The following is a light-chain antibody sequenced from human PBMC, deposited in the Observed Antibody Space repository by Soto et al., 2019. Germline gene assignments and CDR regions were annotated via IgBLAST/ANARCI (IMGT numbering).Light chain of an antibody. CDR1: ETISTF. J-gene: IGKJ5*01. V-gene: IGKV1-39*01. Sequence: DIQMTQSPSSLSASVGDRVTMTCRASETISTFLNCYQHKPGQAPKLLIYAASRLQSGVPSRFSGSGSGTDFTLTIICLQPDDFASYYCQQSYSTSPITFGQVTRMDI. CDR2: AAS. CDR3: QQSYSTSPIT.